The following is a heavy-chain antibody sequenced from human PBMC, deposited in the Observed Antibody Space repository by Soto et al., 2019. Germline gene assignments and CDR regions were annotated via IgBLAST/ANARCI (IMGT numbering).Heavy chain of an antibody. J-gene: IGHJ5*02. CDR3: AYSMVRGVRRTNWFDP. V-gene: IGHV1-69*01. CDR1: GGTFSSYA. D-gene: IGHD3-10*01. Sequence: QVQMVQSWAEVKEPGASVNVSCKASGGTFSSYAISWVRQAHGQGLEWMGGIIPIFGTANYAQKFQGRVTITADESTSTAYMELSSLRSEDTAVYYCAYSMVRGVRRTNWFDPWGQGTLVTVSS. CDR2: IIPIFGTA.